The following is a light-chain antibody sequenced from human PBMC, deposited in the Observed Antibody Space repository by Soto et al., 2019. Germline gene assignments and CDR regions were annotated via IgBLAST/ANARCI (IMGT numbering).Light chain of an antibody. CDR1: QDIAGY. CDR2: GAS. J-gene: IGKJ5*01. CDR3: HQYNNWPRT. Sequence: DIQVTPSPSFVSASVGDRVTITCRASQDIAGYLAWYQHKPGRTPELLIHGASRLQSGVPARFSGSGSGTEFTLTISSLQSEDFAVYFCHQYNNWPRTFGQGTRLEIK. V-gene: IGKV1-12*01.